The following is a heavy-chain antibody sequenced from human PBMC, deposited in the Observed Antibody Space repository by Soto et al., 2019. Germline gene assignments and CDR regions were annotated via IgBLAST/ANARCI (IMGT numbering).Heavy chain of an antibody. CDR3: ARGVSSSWYVDWFDP. V-gene: IGHV4-59*01. D-gene: IGHD6-13*01. Sequence: SETLSLTCTVSGGSISSYYWSWIRQPPGKGLEWIGYIYYSGSTNYNPSLKSRVTISVDTSKNQFSLKLSSVTAADTAVYYCARGVSSSWYVDWFDPWGQGTLVTVSS. J-gene: IGHJ5*02. CDR2: IYYSGST. CDR1: GGSISSYY.